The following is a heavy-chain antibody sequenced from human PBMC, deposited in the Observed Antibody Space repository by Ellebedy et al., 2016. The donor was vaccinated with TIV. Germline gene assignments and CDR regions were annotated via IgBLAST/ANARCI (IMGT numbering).Heavy chain of an antibody. CDR1: AYSFTSYG. CDR2: ISAYNGNT. CDR3: ASPGPLRGMDV. J-gene: IGHJ6*02. V-gene: IGHV1-18*04. Sequence: ASVKVSCXASAYSFTSYGISWVRQAPGQGLEWMGWISAYNGNTNYAQKFQGRVIMTTDTSTSTAYMELRSLRSDDTAVYYCASPGPLRGMDVWGQGTTVTVSS.